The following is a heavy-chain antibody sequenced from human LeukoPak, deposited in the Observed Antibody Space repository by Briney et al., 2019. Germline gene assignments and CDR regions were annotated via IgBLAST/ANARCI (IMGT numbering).Heavy chain of an antibody. CDR2: INSDGSST. CDR1: GFTFSSYW. D-gene: IGHD1-26*01. J-gene: IGHJ4*02. Sequence: GGSLRLSCAASGFTFSSYWMHWVRQAPGKGLVWVSRINSDGSSTSYADSVKGRFTISRDNAKNSLYLQMNSLRAEDTAVYYCARDGYSGSYYDYWGQGTLVTVSS. V-gene: IGHV3-74*01. CDR3: ARDGYSGSYYDY.